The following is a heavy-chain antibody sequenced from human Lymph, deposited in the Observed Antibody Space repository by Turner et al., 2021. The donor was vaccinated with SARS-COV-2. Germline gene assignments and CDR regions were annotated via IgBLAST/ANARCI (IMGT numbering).Heavy chain of an antibody. CDR2: IWYDGSNK. Sequence: QVHLFESGGGVVQPGRSLRLSCAASGFTFSSYGMHWVRQAPGKGLEWVAVIWYDGSNKYYADSVKGRFTISRDNSKNTLYLQMNSLRAEDTAVYYCARVKGYNGYDLRYYYGMDVWGQGTTVTVSS. V-gene: IGHV3-33*01. J-gene: IGHJ6*02. CDR3: ARVKGYNGYDLRYYYGMDV. D-gene: IGHD5-12*01. CDR1: GFTFSSYG.